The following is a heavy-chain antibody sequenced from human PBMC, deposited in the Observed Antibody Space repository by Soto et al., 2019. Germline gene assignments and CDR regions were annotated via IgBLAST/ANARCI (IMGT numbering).Heavy chain of an antibody. CDR2: ISYDGSNK. J-gene: IGHJ6*02. Sequence: QVQLVESGGGVVQPGRSLRLSCAASGFTFSSYGMHWVRQAPGKGLEWVAVISYDGSNKYYADSVKGRFTISRDNSKNALNLQMKSLRAEDTAVYYCAKDLNSLRFLEWLLDSRYYGMDVWGQGTTVTVSS. CDR1: GFTFSSYG. D-gene: IGHD3-3*01. V-gene: IGHV3-30*18. CDR3: AKDLNSLRFLEWLLDSRYYGMDV.